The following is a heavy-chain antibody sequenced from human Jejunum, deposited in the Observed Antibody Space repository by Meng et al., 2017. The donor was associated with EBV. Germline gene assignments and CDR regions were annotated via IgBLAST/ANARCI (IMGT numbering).Heavy chain of an antibody. Sequence: VHVIVSGGGLRHPGRSQSVSFVSSGFIVSGHFMSWLAQAPGKGLEWVSVIYTDGSTYYADSVQGRFTISRDNSKNTLFIQMNNLRVDDTAVYYCVRGPWNNWGQGTLVTVSS. J-gene: IGHJ4*02. D-gene: IGHD1/OR15-1a*01. V-gene: IGHV3-53*01. CDR3: VRGPWNN. CDR1: GFIVSGHF. CDR2: IYTDGST.